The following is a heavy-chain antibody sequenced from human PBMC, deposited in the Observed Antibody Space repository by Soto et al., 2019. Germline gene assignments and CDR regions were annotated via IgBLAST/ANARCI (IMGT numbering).Heavy chain of an antibody. D-gene: IGHD3-9*01. J-gene: IGHJ4*02. CDR1: GLTLSNYA. CDR3: AKGGSLTGYFTYDY. Sequence: EVQLLESGGGLIQPGGSLRLSCATSGLTLSNYAMNWVRQSPGKGLEWVSSISASGDSKYYPESVKGRFTVSRDNSKNTLYLQIDRLRAEDTAVYYCAKGGSLTGYFTYDYWGQAAQVTVSS. CDR2: ISASGDSK. V-gene: IGHV3-23*01.